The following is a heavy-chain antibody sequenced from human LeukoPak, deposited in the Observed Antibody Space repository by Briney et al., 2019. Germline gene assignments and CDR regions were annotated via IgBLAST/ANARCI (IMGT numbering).Heavy chain of an antibody. J-gene: IGHJ6*02. Sequence: PSETLSLTCTVSGGSISSYYWSWIRQPPGKGLEWIGYIYYSGSTNYNPSLKSRVTISVDTSKNQFSLKLSSVTAADTAVYYCARFSSSAGWYYEQNYYYYGMDVWGQGTTVTVSS. CDR3: ARFSSSAGWYYEQNYYYYGMDV. D-gene: IGHD3-16*01. CDR1: GGSISSYY. CDR2: IYYSGST. V-gene: IGHV4-59*01.